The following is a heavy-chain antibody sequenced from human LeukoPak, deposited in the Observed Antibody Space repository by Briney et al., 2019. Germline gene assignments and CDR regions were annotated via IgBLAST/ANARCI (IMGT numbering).Heavy chain of an antibody. D-gene: IGHD6-19*01. V-gene: IGHV4-34*01. Sequence: PSETPSLTCAVFGGSFSGYYWSWIRRPPGKGLEWIGEINHSGSTNYNPSLKSRVTISVDTSKNQFSLKLSSVTAADTAVYYCARSRRAVVNWGQGTLVTVSS. J-gene: IGHJ4*02. CDR1: GGSFSGYY. CDR3: ARSRRAVVN. CDR2: INHSGST.